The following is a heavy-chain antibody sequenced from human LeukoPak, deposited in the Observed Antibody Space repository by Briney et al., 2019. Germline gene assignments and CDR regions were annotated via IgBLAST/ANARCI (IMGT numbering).Heavy chain of an antibody. CDR3: AKGGITMIVWALFDY. V-gene: IGHV3-23*01. D-gene: IGHD3-22*01. Sequence: PGGSLRLSCVVSGFTFSNYAMSWVRQAPGKGLEWVSGISDSGDSTYYTDSVKGRLSISRDNPKNTLYLQMNSLRDEDTAVYYCAKGGITMIVWALFDYWGQGTLVTVSS. J-gene: IGHJ4*02. CDR1: GFTFSNYA. CDR2: ISDSGDST.